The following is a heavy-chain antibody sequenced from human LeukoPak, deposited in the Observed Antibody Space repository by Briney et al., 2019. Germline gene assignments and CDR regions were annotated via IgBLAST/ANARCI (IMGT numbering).Heavy chain of an antibody. CDR1: GFTFDDYA. Sequence: PGGSLRLSCAASGFTFDDYAMHWVGQAPGKGLEWVSGISWNSGSIGYADSVKGRFTISRDNAKNSLYLQMNSLRAEDTALYYCAKDNSYSSSSRLDYWGQGTLVTVSS. V-gene: IGHV3-9*01. D-gene: IGHD6-6*01. CDR3: AKDNSYSSSSRLDY. CDR2: ISWNSGSI. J-gene: IGHJ4*02.